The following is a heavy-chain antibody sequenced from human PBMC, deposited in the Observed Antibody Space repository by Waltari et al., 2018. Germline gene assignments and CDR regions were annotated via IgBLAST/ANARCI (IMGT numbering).Heavy chain of an antibody. V-gene: IGHV4-34*01. CDR1: GGSFSGYY. CDR3: ASSGYSSSRYYFDY. CDR2: INHSGST. D-gene: IGHD6-13*01. Sequence: QVQLQQWGAGLLKPSETLSLTCAVYGGSFSGYYWSWIRQPPGKGPEWIGEINHSGSTNYNPSLKSRVTISVDTSKNQFSLKLSSVTAADTAVYYCASSGYSSSRYYFDYWGQGTLVTVSS. J-gene: IGHJ4*02.